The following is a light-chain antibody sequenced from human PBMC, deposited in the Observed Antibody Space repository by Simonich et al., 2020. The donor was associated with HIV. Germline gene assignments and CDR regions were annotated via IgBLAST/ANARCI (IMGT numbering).Light chain of an antibody. CDR3: QQYYSAPRT. J-gene: IGKJ1*01. V-gene: IGKV4-1*01. CDR2: WAP. Sequence: DIVMTQSPDSLAVSLGERATINCKSSPSVLYSSNNKNYLAWYQQKPGQPPKLLIYWAPTRESGVPDRFSGSGSGTDFTLTISSLQAEDVAVYYCQQYYSAPRTFGQGTKVEIK. CDR1: PSVLYSSNNKNY.